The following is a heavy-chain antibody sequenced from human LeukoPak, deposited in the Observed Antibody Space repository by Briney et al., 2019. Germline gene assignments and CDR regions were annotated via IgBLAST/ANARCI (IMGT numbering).Heavy chain of an antibody. CDR2: IYYSGST. V-gene: IGHV4-31*03. CDR1: GGSISSGGYY. Sequence: PSQTLSLTCTVSGGSISSGGYYWLWIRQHPGKGLAWIGYIYYSGSTYYNPSLKSRVTISVDTSKNQFSLKLSSVTPAAAAVYYCSMHTVIGSSWSLDYWGQGTLVTVSS. J-gene: IGHJ4*02. CDR3: SMHTVIGSSWSLDY. D-gene: IGHD6-13*01.